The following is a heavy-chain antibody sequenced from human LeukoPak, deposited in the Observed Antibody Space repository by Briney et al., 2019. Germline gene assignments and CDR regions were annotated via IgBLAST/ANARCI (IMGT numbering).Heavy chain of an antibody. Sequence: GESLKISCKGSGNSFTNYWIGWVRQMPGKGLEWMGIIYPGDSDTRYSPSFQGQVTVSADKSISTAYLQWSSLKASDTAMYYCARLSVAGSGYFQHWGQGSLVIVSS. D-gene: IGHD6-19*01. V-gene: IGHV5-51*01. CDR2: IYPGDSDT. CDR1: GNSFTNYW. CDR3: ARLSVAGSGYFQH. J-gene: IGHJ1*01.